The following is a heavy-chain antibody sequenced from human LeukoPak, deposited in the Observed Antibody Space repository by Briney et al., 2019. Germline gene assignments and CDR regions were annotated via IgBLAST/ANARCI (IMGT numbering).Heavy chain of an antibody. CDR2: ISGNSDHI. Sequence: GGSLRLSCAASGFTFRNYNMNWVRQSPGEGLEWDESISGNSDHILHSDSVKGRFTISRDNARDSLYLEMNSLRAEDTAIYYCARVPLDIILLYYMDVWGKGTPVTVSS. V-gene: IGHV3-21*01. J-gene: IGHJ6*03. D-gene: IGHD3-9*01. CDR3: ARVPLDIILLYYMDV. CDR1: GFTFRNYN.